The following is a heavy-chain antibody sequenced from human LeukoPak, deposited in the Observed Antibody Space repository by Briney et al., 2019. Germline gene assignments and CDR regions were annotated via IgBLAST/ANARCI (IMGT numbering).Heavy chain of an antibody. CDR2: VSAYNGKT. J-gene: IGHJ4*02. D-gene: IGHD1-26*01. CDR1: GYTFTTSY. CDR3: ARGGTYYPCIDY. V-gene: IGHV1-18*01. Sequence: ASVKVSCKASGYTFTTSYINWVRQAPGQGLEWMGWVSAYNGKTSYAQKFQGRVTMITDSSTNTAYMDLTSLRSDDTAVYYCARGGTYYPCIDYWGQGTQVTVSS.